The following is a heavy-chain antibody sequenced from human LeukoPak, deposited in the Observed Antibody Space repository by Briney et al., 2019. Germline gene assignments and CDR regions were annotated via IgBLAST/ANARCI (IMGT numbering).Heavy chain of an antibody. Sequence: PGGSLRLSCAASGFTFSNAWMSWVCQAPGKGLEWVGRIKSKTDGGKTDYAERVKGRFTISSDDSKNTLYLKMNSLKTEDKAVYYCTTDLPYDSSGYQPWGQGTLVTVSS. CDR2: IKSKTDGGKT. J-gene: IGHJ5*02. D-gene: IGHD3-22*01. V-gene: IGHV3-15*01. CDR1: GFTFSNAW. CDR3: TTDLPYDSSGYQP.